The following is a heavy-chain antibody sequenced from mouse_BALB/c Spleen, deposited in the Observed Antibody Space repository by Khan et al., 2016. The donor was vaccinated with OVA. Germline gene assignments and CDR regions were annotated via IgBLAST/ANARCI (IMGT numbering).Heavy chain of an antibody. CDR3: ARLAYYYNSEGFAY. J-gene: IGHJ3*01. CDR2: INTGGAYT. Sequence: VQLKESGGDFVRPGGSLKLSCAASGFTFSTYGMSWVRQTPDKRLEWVATINTGGAYTYYPDSVKGRFTISRDNAKNTLYLQLSSLKSEDTAIYYCARLAYYYNSEGFAYWGQGTLVTVS. D-gene: IGHD1-1*01. CDR1: GFTFSTYG. V-gene: IGHV5-6*01.